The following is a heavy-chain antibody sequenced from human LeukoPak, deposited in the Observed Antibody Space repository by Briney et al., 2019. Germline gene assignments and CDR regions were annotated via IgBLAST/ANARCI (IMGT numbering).Heavy chain of an antibody. D-gene: IGHD3-22*01. CDR1: GYSFNSHH. V-gene: IGHV1-46*02. CDR2: INPSGGST. CDR3: ARGGNYYDSSGLRSGTDY. J-gene: IGHJ4*02. Sequence: GASVKVSCKTSGYSFNSHHVHWVRQAPGQGLEWMGIINPSGGSTSYAQKFQGRVTMTRDTSTSTVYMELSSLRSEDTAVYYCARGGNYYDSSGLRSGTDYWGQGTLVTVSS.